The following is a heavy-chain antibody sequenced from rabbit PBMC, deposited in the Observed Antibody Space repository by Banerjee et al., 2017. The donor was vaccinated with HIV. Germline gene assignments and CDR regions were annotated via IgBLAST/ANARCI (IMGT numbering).Heavy chain of an antibody. Sequence: QEQLEESGGDLVKPEGSLTLTCTASGFSFSSSYWICWVRQAPGKGLEWIGCIYSGTSGSTYYASWAKGRFTISKTSSTTVTLHMTSLTAADTATYFCATAYINYPHAFVLWGPGTLVTVS. CDR1: GFSFSSSYW. V-gene: IGHV1S45*01. CDR2: IYSGTSGST. J-gene: IGHJ4*01. D-gene: IGHD6-1*01. CDR3: ATAYINYPHAFVL.